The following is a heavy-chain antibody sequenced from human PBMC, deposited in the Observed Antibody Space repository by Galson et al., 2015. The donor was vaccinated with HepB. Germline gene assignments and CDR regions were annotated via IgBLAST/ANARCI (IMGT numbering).Heavy chain of an antibody. D-gene: IGHD3-10*01. CDR2: ISNSGITK. V-gene: IGHV3-11*01. J-gene: IGHJ5*02. CDR3: ARAAGWLDP. Sequence: SLRLSCAASGFIFSDYQMAWIRQAPGQGLECISYISNSGITKDYTGSVKGRFTISRDNAKNSLYLQMNNLRVDDTAVYYCARAAGWLDPWGQGTRVTVSS. CDR1: GFIFSDYQ.